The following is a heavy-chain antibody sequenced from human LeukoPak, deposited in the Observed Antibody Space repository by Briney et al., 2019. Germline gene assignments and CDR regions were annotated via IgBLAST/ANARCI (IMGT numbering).Heavy chain of an antibody. CDR2: INPNSGGT. Sequence: GASVKVSCKASGYTFTGYYMHWVRQAPGQGLEWMGWINPNSGGTNYAQKFQGWVTMTRDTSISTAYMELSRLRSDDTAVYYCARAGGYSPGYYYYGMDVWGKGTTVTVSS. J-gene: IGHJ6*04. CDR1: GYTFTGYY. CDR3: ARAGGYSPGYYYYGMDV. V-gene: IGHV1-2*04. D-gene: IGHD5-18*01.